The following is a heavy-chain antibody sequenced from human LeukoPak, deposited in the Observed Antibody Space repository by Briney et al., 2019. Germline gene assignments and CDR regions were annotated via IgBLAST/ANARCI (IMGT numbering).Heavy chain of an antibody. CDR2: INHSGST. D-gene: IGHD3-22*01. V-gene: IGHV4-34*01. CDR3: ASLTTADAFDI. Sequence: SETLSLTCAVYGGSLSGYYWSWIRQPPGKGLEWIGEINHSGSTNYNPSLKSRVTISVDTSKNQFSLKLSSVAAAATAVFYCASLTTADAFDIWGQGTMVTVSS. J-gene: IGHJ3*02. CDR1: GGSLSGYY.